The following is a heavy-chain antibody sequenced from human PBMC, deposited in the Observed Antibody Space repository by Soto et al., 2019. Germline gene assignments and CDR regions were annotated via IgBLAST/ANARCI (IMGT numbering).Heavy chain of an antibody. CDR2: ISWNSGSI. CDR3: AKDIPSKNAKLELGAFDY. J-gene: IGHJ4*02. Sequence: EVQLVESGGGLVQPGRSLRLSCAASGFTFDDYAMHWVRQAPGKGLEWVSGISWNSGSIGYADSVKGRFTISRDNAKNSLYLQMNSLRAEDTALYYCAKDIPSKNAKLELGAFDYWGQGTLVTVSS. D-gene: IGHD1-7*01. CDR1: GFTFDDYA. V-gene: IGHV3-9*01.